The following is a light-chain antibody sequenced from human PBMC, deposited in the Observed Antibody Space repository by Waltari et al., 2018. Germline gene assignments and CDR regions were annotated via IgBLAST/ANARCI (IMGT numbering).Light chain of an antibody. CDR3: SSFTDTHTLL. Sequence: QSALTQPASVSGSPGQSIPISCTGTSNDVGASNFVSWYQQHPGRAPQLMVYDDTERPSGISYRFSGSKSANTASLTISGLLPEDEAIYYCSSFTDTHTLLFGGGT. CDR1: SNDVGASNF. CDR2: DDT. J-gene: IGLJ2*01. V-gene: IGLV2-14*03.